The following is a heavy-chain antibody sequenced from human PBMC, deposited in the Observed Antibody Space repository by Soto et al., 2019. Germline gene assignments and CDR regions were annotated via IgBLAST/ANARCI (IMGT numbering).Heavy chain of an antibody. CDR3: ARGISSASMAWFDP. V-gene: IGHV3-13*04. J-gene: IGHJ5*02. CDR2: IGTAGDT. Sequence: EVQLVESGGGLVQPGGSLRLSCAASGFTFSSYEMHWVRQATGKGLEWVSAIGTAGDTYYPGSVKGRFTISRENAKNSLYLQMNSLRAGDTAVYYCARGISSASMAWFDPWGQGTLVTVSS. CDR1: GFTFSSYE. D-gene: IGHD3-22*01.